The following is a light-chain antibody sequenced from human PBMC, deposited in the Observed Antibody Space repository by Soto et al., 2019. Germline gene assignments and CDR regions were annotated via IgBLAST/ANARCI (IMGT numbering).Light chain of an antibody. CDR3: QQYGTSSYT. V-gene: IGKV3-20*01. CDR2: VAS. J-gene: IGKJ2*01. Sequence: EIVLTQSPGTLSLSPGERATLSCRASQSIDSINFAWYQQKPGQAPRLLIYVASSWATGVPARFSGRGSGTDFTLTISRLEPADSAVYYCQQYGTSSYTFGQGTKLEIK. CDR1: QSIDSIN.